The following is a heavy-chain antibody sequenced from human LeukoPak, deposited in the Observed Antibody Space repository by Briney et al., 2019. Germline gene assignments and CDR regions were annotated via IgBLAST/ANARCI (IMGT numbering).Heavy chain of an antibody. CDR2: IYYSGST. J-gene: IGHJ4*02. Sequence: SETLSLTCAVYGGSFSGYYWSWIRQPPGKGLEWTGSIYYSGSTYYNPSLKSRVTISVDTSKNQFSLKLSSVTAADTAVYYCARDSKYSSSYGYWGQGTLVTVSS. CDR1: GGSFSGYY. CDR3: ARDSKYSSSYGY. D-gene: IGHD6-13*01. V-gene: IGHV4-34*01.